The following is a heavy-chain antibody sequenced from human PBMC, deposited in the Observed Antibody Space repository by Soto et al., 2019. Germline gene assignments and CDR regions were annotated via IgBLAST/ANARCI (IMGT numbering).Heavy chain of an antibody. CDR2: IDPSDSYT. CDR1: GYSFTSYW. CDR3: ASHYDFWSGYYYYYGMDV. Sequence: GESPKISCKGSGYSFTSYWVSWVRKMPGKCLEWMGRIDPSDSYTNYSPSFQGHVTISADKSISTAYLQWSSLKASDTAMYYCASHYDFWSGYYYYYGMDVWGQGTTVTVSS. V-gene: IGHV5-10-1*01. D-gene: IGHD3-3*01. J-gene: IGHJ6*02.